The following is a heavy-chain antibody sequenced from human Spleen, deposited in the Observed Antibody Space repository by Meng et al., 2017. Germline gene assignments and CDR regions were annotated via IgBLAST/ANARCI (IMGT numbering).Heavy chain of an antibody. J-gene: IGHJ4*01. CDR2: MYHTGSP. V-gene: IGHV4-4*02. CDR3: ASSGWYRGPNYFDY. D-gene: IGHD6-19*01. Sequence: QVQLQESGPGLVEPSGTLSLTCSVSGGSISSSNWWSWLRQPPGKGLEWIGEMYHTGSPNYNPSLKSRVTFSVDKSKNEFSLKLSSVTAADTAVYYCASSGWYRGPNYFDYWGQGTLVTVSS. CDR1: GGSISSSNW.